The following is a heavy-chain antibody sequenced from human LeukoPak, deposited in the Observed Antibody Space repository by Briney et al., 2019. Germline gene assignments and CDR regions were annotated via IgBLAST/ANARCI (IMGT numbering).Heavy chain of an antibody. CDR1: GFTVSSNF. CDR2: IYSGGST. V-gene: IGHV3-53*01. J-gene: IGHJ4*02. Sequence: GGSLRLSCAASGFTVSSNFLSWVRQAPGKGLEWVSVIYSGGSTYYADSVKGRFTISRDNSKNTLYLQMNSLRAEDTAVYYCARVTGYMVEDYFDSWGQGTLVTVSS. CDR3: ARVTGYMVEDYFDS. D-gene: IGHD6-13*01.